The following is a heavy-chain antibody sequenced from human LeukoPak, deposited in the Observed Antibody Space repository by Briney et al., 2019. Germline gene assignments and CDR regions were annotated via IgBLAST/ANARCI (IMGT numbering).Heavy chain of an antibody. J-gene: IGHJ4*02. Sequence: GGSLRLSCAASGFSFSSMKWVRQAPGKGLEWLSYIRSSDSTTYYADSVKGRFTISRDNAKNSLYLQMDSLRVEDTAVYYCAKRADSSAHYYWGQGTLVTVSS. CDR3: AKRADSSAHYY. V-gene: IGHV3-48*04. D-gene: IGHD3-22*01. CDR2: IRSSDSTT. CDR1: GFSFSS.